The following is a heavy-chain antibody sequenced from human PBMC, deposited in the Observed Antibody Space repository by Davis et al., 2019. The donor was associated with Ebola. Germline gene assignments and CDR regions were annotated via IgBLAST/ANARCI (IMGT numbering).Heavy chain of an antibody. CDR3: ARAHDFWSGYYVDY. CDR2: IYYSGST. Sequence: SETLSLTCTVSGGSVSSGSYYWSWIRQPPGKGLEWIGYIYYSGSTNYNPSLKSRVTISVDTSKNQFSLKLSSVTAADTAVYYCARAHDFWSGYYVDYWGQGTLVTVSS. CDR1: GGSVSSGSYY. V-gene: IGHV4-61*01. D-gene: IGHD3-3*01. J-gene: IGHJ4*02.